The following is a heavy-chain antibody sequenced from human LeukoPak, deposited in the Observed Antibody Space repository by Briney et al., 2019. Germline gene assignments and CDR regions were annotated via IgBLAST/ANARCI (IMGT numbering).Heavy chain of an antibody. D-gene: IGHD3-10*01. CDR1: GGSISSGGYS. V-gene: IGHV4-30-2*01. Sequence: PSETLSLTCAVSGGSISSGGYSWSGIRQPPGKGLEGIGYIYHSGSTNYNPSLKSRVTISVDKSRNQFSLKLSSVTAADTAVYYCASARKSITMVRGVIGWFDPWGQGTLVTVSS. CDR3: ASARKSITMVRGVIGWFDP. J-gene: IGHJ5*02. CDR2: IYHSGST.